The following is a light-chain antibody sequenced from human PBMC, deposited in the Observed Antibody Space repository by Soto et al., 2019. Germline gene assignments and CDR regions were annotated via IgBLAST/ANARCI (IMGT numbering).Light chain of an antibody. Sequence: QSALTQPPSASGSPGQSVTISCTGTSSDVGTYKYVSWYQQHPGKAPKLMIYEVSERPSGVPDRFSGSKSGNTASLTVSGLQAEDEADYYCTSYAGSSAVFGGGTKLPS. CDR3: TSYAGSSAV. V-gene: IGLV2-8*01. J-gene: IGLJ2*01. CDR1: SSDVGTYKY. CDR2: EVS.